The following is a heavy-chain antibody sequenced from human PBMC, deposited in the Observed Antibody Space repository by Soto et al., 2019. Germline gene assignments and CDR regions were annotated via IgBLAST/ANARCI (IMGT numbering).Heavy chain of an antibody. Sequence: GGSLRLSCAASGFIFSNAWMSWVRQAPGKGLEWVDRIKSKADGGTTNYAAPVKGRFNTSRDGSKNTLYLQMNGLKTEDTAVYYCTTGWSSKDYWGQGTLVTVS. D-gene: IGHD3-3*01. J-gene: IGHJ4*02. CDR2: IKSKADGGTT. CDR3: TTGWSSKDY. CDR1: GFIFSNAW. V-gene: IGHV3-15*01.